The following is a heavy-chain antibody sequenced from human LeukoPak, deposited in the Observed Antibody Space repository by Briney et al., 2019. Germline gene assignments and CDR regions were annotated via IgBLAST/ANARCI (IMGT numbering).Heavy chain of an antibody. Sequence: SETLSLTCTVSGGSISSYYWSWIRQPPGKGLEWIGYIYYSGSTNYNPSLKSRATISVDTSKNQFSLKLSSVTAADTAVYYCARHSSSGWFPFDYWGQGTLVTVSS. CDR3: ARHSSSGWFPFDY. CDR1: GGSISSYY. J-gene: IGHJ4*02. D-gene: IGHD6-19*01. V-gene: IGHV4-59*08. CDR2: IYYSGST.